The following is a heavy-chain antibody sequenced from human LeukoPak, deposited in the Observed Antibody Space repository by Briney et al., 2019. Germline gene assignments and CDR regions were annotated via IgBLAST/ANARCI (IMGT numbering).Heavy chain of an antibody. CDR1: GGSISSSSYY. CDR2: IYYSGST. J-gene: IGHJ5*02. D-gene: IGHD3-22*01. V-gene: IGHV4-39*01. Sequence: SETLSLTCTVSGGSISSSSYYWGWTRQPPGKGLEWIGSIYYSGSTYYNPSLKSRVTISVDTSENQFSLKLSSVTAADTAVYYCARRTGPYDSSGYYPKGFDPWGQGTLVTVSS. CDR3: ARRTGPYDSSGYYPKGFDP.